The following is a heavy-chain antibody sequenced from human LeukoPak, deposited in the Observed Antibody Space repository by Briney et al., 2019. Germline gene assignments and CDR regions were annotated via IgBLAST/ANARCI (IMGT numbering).Heavy chain of an antibody. Sequence: PSETLSLTCAVYGGSFSGYYWSWIRQPPGKGLEWIGEINHSGSTNYNPSLKSRVAISVDTSKNQVSLKLSSVTAAVTAVYYCARVANVVVPAARYNWFDPWGQGTLVTVSS. J-gene: IGHJ5*02. CDR1: GGSFSGYY. D-gene: IGHD2-2*01. CDR2: INHSGST. V-gene: IGHV4-34*01. CDR3: ARVANVVVPAARYNWFDP.